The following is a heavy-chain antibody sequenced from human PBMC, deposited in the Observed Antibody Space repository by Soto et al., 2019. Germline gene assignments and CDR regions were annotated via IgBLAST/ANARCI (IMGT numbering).Heavy chain of an antibody. D-gene: IGHD2-2*01. CDR3: ARDLDWRRYHELSY. Sequence: QVQLVQSGTEVKKPGASVKVSCKASGYTFTSYGISWVRQAPGQGLEWMGWISAYNGNTNYAQKLQGRVTMTTDTATSTAYMEVRSLRSDDTAVYYCARDLDWRRYHELSYWGQGTLVTVSS. CDR2: ISAYNGNT. V-gene: IGHV1-18*04. CDR1: GYTFTSYG. J-gene: IGHJ4*02.